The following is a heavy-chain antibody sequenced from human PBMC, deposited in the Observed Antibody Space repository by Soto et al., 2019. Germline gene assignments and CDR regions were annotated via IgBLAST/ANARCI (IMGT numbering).Heavy chain of an antibody. CDR1: GGSISHYY. V-gene: IGHV4-59*01. Sequence: SYTLSLTCTVSGGSISHYYWSWIRQSPGKGLEWIGYAYYSGSTDYNPSLKSRVTMSVDTSKNQVSLKLNSVTTADTAVYYCARDRSTYGGGGTGEVKENWFDPWGPGTLVTVSS. CDR2: AYYSGST. J-gene: IGHJ5*02. D-gene: IGHD2-8*01. CDR3: ARDRSTYGGGGTGEVKENWFDP.